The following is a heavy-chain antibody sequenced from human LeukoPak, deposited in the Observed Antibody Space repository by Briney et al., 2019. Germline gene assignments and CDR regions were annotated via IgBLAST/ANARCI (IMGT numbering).Heavy chain of an antibody. CDR3: AKDGVPAAIGYFDY. J-gene: IGHJ4*02. CDR1: GFTFSSYG. V-gene: IGHV3-30*18. D-gene: IGHD2-2*01. CDR2: ISYDGSNK. Sequence: GGSLRLSCAASGFTFSSYGMHWVRQAPGKGLEWVAVISYDGSNKYYADSVKGGFTISRDNSKNTLYLQMNSLRAEDTAVYYCAKDGVPAAIGYFDYWGQGTLVTVSS.